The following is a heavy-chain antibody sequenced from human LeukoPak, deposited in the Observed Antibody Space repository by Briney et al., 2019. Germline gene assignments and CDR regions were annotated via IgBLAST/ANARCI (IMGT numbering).Heavy chain of an antibody. Sequence: GGSLRLSCAASGFTFRNFWMSWVRQAPGKGLEWVSAISGSGGSTYYADSVKGRFTISRDNSKNTLYLQMNSLRAEDTAVYYCAKGRGGLPFDYWGQGTLVTVSS. J-gene: IGHJ4*02. CDR3: AKGRGGLPFDY. V-gene: IGHV3-23*01. D-gene: IGHD3-16*01. CDR1: GFTFRNFW. CDR2: ISGSGGST.